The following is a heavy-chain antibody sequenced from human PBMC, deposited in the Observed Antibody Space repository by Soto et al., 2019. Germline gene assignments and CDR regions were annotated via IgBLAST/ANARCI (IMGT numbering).Heavy chain of an antibody. CDR2: MNPNSGNT. V-gene: IGHV1-8*01. CDR1: GYTFTSYD. Sequence: SVKVSCKASGYTFTSYDINWVRQATGQGLERMGWMNPNSGNTGYAQKFQGRVTMTRNTPISTAYMELSSLRSEDTAVYYCARGSVWGYYYGMDVWGQGTTVTVSS. J-gene: IGHJ6*02. D-gene: IGHD3-16*01. CDR3: ARGSVWGYYYGMDV.